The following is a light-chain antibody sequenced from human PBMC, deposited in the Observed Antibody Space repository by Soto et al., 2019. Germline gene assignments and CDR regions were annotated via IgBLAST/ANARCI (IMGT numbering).Light chain of an antibody. CDR3: QQYGDSPLT. J-gene: IGKJ3*01. CDR2: GAS. CDR1: QSVSSTF. Sequence: EIVLTQSPDTLSLSPGERATLSCRASQSVSSTFLSWYQQKRGQAPRLLIYGASGRATGIPDRFSGSGSGTDFTLTISRLEPEDFAVYYCQQYGDSPLTFGPGTKVDIK. V-gene: IGKV3-20*01.